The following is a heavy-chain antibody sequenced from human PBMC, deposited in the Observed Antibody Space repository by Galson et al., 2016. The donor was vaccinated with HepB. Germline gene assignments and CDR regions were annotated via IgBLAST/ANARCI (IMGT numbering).Heavy chain of an antibody. CDR3: ARVTATKNFPYGMDV. J-gene: IGHJ6*02. V-gene: IGHV1-69*13. Sequence: SVKVSCKASGGTLRNQAITWVRQAPGQGLEWMGGIIPIFGTINYAQKFQGRVTITADESTSPAYLEVSSLTSEDTAVYYCARVTATKNFPYGMDVWGQGTTVTVSS. CDR2: IIPIFGTI. CDR1: GGTLRNQA. D-gene: IGHD5-12*01.